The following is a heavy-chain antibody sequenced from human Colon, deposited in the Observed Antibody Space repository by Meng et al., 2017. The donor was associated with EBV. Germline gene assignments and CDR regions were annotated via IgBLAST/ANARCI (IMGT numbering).Heavy chain of an antibody. J-gene: IGHJ4*02. CDR3: AREIRGYYPAY. CDR2: ISYDGSIE. D-gene: IGHD3-3*01. CDR1: GFSFNNYA. V-gene: IGHV3-30-3*01. Sequence: QVQLVESGGGVVQPGGSLRLSCAASGFSFNNYAMHWVRQAPGKGLEWVALISYDGSIEYYADSVQGRFTISRDSSKNTLFLQMNSLRPDDTAVYFCAREIRGYYPAYWGQGALVTVS.